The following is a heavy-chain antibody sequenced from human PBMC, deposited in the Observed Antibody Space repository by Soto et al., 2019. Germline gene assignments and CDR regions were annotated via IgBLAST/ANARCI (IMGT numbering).Heavy chain of an antibody. J-gene: IGHJ6*02. CDR1: GGSISSSNW. CDR2: IYHSGST. Sequence: SETLSLTCAVSGGSISSSNWWSWVRQPPGKGLEWIGEIYHSGSTYYNPSLKSRVTISVDRSKNQFSLKLSSVTAADTAVYYCARGGDYDILTGYYLDYYGMDVWGQGTTVTVSS. V-gene: IGHV4-4*02. D-gene: IGHD3-9*01. CDR3: ARGGDYDILTGYYLDYYGMDV.